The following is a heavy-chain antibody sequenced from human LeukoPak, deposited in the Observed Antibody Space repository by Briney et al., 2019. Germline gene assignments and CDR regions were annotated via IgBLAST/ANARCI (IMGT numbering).Heavy chain of an antibody. CDR1: GGSTSSGSYF. D-gene: IGHD5-24*01. J-gene: IGHJ2*01. CDR3: ARGLVEMATRYFDL. Sequence: SETLSLTCAVSGGSTSSGSYFWAWIRQPPGKGLEWIGSISYSGNTYYNPSLKSRITISVDTSKNQFSLKVTSVTAADTAMYYCARGLVEMATRYFDLWGRGTLVTVSS. CDR2: ISYSGNT. V-gene: IGHV4-39*02.